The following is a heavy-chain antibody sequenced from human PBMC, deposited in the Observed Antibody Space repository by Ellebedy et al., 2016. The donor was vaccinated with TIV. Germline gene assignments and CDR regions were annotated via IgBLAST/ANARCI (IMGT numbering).Heavy chain of an antibody. J-gene: IGHJ4*02. CDR2: ISGSGGST. CDR3: AKAGTVVEAATHYFDS. CDR1: GFTFSSYA. V-gene: IGHV3-23*01. D-gene: IGHD6-13*01. Sequence: PGGSLRLSCAASGFTFSSYAMSCVRKAPGKGLEWVSTISGSGGSTYYADSVRGRFTISRDNSKNTLYVQMNSLRAEDTAVYYCAKAGTVVEAATHYFDSWGQGTLVTVSS.